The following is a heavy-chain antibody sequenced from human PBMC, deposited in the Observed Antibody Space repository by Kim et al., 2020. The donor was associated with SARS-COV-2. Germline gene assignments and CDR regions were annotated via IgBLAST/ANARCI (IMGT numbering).Heavy chain of an antibody. CDR1: GGSISSYY. J-gene: IGHJ4*02. CDR2: IYYSGST. CDR3: AREGVATGFDY. D-gene: IGHD5-12*01. Sequence: SETLSLTCTVSGGSISSYYWSWIRQPPGKGLEWIGYIYYSGSTNYNPSLKSRVTISVDTSKNQFSLKLSSVTAADTAVYYCAREGVATGFDYWGQGTLVTVSS. V-gene: IGHV4-59*13.